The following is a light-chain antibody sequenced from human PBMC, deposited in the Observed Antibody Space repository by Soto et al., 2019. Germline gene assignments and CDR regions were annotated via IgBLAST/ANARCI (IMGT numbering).Light chain of an antibody. J-gene: IGKJ4*01. CDR1: QSVSNNY. V-gene: IGKV3-20*01. Sequence: ELVLTQSPGTLSLSPGERASLSCRASQSVSNNYLAWYQQKPGQAPRLLIYGASTRATAIPARFSGSGSGTDFTLTISRLEPEDVAVYYCQQFSSYPLTFGGGTKVDI. CDR2: GAS. CDR3: QQFSSYPLT.